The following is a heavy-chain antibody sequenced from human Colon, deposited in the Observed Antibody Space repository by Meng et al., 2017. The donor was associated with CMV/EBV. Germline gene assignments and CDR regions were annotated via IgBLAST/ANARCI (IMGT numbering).Heavy chain of an antibody. V-gene: IGHV4-39*01. CDR2: IHHTGNT. J-gene: IGHJ4*02. CDR3: ARPSDNGWYYFDS. Sequence: GSLRLSCAVSGATISSGNLYWGWLRQSPGRGLEWIGSIHHTGNTYRNPSLWGRVSMSVDTSKNQFSLNLSSVTAADTSIYYCARPSDNGWYYFDSWGQGTLVTVSS. D-gene: IGHD6-19*01. CDR1: GATISSGNLY.